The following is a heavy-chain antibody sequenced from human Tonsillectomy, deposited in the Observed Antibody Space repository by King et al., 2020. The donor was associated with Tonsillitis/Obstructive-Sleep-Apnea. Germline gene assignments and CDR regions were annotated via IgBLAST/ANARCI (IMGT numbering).Heavy chain of an antibody. D-gene: IGHD6-13*01. CDR2: IIPIFGTA. J-gene: IGHJ5*02. CDR1: GGTFSSYA. V-gene: IGHV1-69*01. Sequence: VQLVQSGAEVKKPGSSVKVSCKASGGTFSSYAISWVRQAPGQGLEWMGGIIPIFGTANYAQKFQGRVKITADESTSTAYMELSSLSSEDTAVYYCASSLPQQLVRGYNWFDPWGQGTLVTVSS. CDR3: ASSLPQQLVRGYNWFDP.